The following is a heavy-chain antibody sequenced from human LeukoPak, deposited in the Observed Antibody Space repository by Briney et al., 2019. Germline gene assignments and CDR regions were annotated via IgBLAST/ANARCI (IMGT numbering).Heavy chain of an antibody. CDR1: GYTFTSYY. Sequence: ASVTVSCKASGYTFTSYYMHWVRQAPGQGLEWMGIINPGGGSTSYAQKFQGRVTMTRDMSTSTVYMERSSLRSEDTAVYYCARDRGDIVVVPAAMDYGGQGTLATVSA. V-gene: IGHV1-46*01. D-gene: IGHD2-2*01. CDR3: ARDRGDIVVVPAAMDY. CDR2: INPGGGST. J-gene: IGHJ4*02.